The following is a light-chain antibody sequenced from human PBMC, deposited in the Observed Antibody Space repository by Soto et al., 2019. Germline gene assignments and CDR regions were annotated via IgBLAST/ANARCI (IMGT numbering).Light chain of an antibody. V-gene: IGLV2-11*01. Sequence: QSALTQPRSVSGSPGQSVTISCTGTSSDVGGYNYVSWYQQHPGKAPKRMSFDVSKRPSGVPDRFSGSKSGNTASLTISGLQAEDEADYYCCSYAGSYVVFGGGTKLTVL. CDR2: DVS. CDR3: CSYAGSYVV. J-gene: IGLJ2*01. CDR1: SSDVGGYNY.